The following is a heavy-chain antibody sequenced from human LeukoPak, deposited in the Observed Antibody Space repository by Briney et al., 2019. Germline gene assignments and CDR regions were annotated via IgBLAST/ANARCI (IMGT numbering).Heavy chain of an antibody. V-gene: IGHV4-59*01. CDR1: GGSITTYY. J-gene: IGHJ4*02. Sequence: SETLSLTCALSGGSITTYYWNWIRQSPGKGLEWIGHISDSGGTNYNPSLKSRVTLSVDTSKNEFSLRLNSVTAADTAVYYCARRVKKGTSRRSGYNSSWGRPAQGSYFDSWGQGTLVTVSS. CDR3: ARRVKKGTSRRSGYNSSWGRPAQGSYFDS. CDR2: ISDSGGT. D-gene: IGHD6-13*01.